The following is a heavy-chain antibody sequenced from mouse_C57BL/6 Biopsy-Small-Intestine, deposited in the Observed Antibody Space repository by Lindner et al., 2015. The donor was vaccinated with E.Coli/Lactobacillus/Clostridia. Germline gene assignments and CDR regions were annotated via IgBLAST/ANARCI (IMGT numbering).Heavy chain of an antibody. CDR1: GGSFSNYD. D-gene: IGHD1-2*01. J-gene: IGHJ1*01. CDR2: IIPIFGSD. CDR3: ARGLDGYSSWYFDL. Sequence: SVKVSCKVSGGSFSNYDINWVRQAPGQGLEWMGGIIPIFGSDNYAQKFRDRVTITADTSTSTAYMELSRLRSEDTAVYYCARGLDGYSSWYFDLWGRGTLVTVSS. V-gene: IGHV1S26*01.